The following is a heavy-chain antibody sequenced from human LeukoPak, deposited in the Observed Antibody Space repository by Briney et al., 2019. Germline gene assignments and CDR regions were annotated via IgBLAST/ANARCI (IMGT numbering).Heavy chain of an antibody. D-gene: IGHD5-12*01. CDR3: ARDRGYSGYGQNWFDP. V-gene: IGHV4-39*07. CDR1: GGSISSSSYY. Sequence: SETLSLTCTVSGGSISSSSYYWGWIRQPPGKGLEWIGSIYYSGSPYYSPSLKSRVTISVDTSKNQFSLKLSSVTAADTAVYYCARDRGYSGYGQNWFDPWGQGTLVTVSS. J-gene: IGHJ5*02. CDR2: IYYSGSP.